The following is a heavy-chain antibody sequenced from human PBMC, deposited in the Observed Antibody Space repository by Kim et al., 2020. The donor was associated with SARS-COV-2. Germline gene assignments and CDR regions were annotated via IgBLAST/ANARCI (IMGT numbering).Heavy chain of an antibody. D-gene: IGHD2-2*01. CDR2: IYYSGST. CDR1: GGSISSYY. CDR3: ASTTPSSLRFIL. J-gene: IGHJ5*02. V-gene: IGHV4-59*01. Sequence: SETLSLTCTVSGGSISSYYWSWIRQPPGKGLEWIGYIYYSGSTNYNPSLKSRVTISVDTSKNQFSLKLSSVTAADTAVYYCASTTPSSLRFILWGQGTLVTVSS.